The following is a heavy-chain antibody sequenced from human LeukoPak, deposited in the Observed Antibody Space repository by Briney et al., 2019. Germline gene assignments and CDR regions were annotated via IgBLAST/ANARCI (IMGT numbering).Heavy chain of an antibody. CDR3: AITYCDFWSGYYRD. D-gene: IGHD3-3*01. Sequence: SETLSLTCAVYGGSFSGYYWSWIRQPPGKGLEWIGEINHSGSTNYNPSLKSRVTISVDTSKNQFSLKLSSVTAADTAVYYCAITYCDFWSGYYRDWGQGTLVTVSS. J-gene: IGHJ4*02. CDR1: GGSFSGYY. CDR2: INHSGST. V-gene: IGHV4-34*01.